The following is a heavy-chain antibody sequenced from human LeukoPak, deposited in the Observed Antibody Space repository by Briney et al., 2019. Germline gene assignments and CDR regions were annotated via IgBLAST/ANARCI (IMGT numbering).Heavy chain of an antibody. CDR2: IYSSGTT. J-gene: IGHJ4*02. CDR3: ARAGFHYDASGFYFY. D-gene: IGHD3-22*01. V-gene: IGHV4-4*07. CDR1: GGSISSYF. Sequence: SETLSLTCTVSGGSISSYFWTWIRQPATKGPEWIGRIYSSGTTNYNPFLKSRVTISVDTSKNQFSLKLSAVTAADTAVYYCARAGFHYDASGFYFYWGQGTLVTVSS.